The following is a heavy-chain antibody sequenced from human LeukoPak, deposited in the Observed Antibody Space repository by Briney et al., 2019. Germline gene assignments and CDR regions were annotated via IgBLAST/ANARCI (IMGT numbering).Heavy chain of an antibody. CDR3: AKWGDYDVLTGYYVSDY. Sequence: GGSLRLSCAASGFTFSNYAMSWVRQAPGKGLDAVSAITGSGGNTYYADSVKGWFTISRDNSKNTVFLQMNSLRAEDTAVYYCAKWGDYDVLTGYYVSDYWGQGTLVTVSS. CDR2: ITGSGGNT. J-gene: IGHJ4*02. CDR1: GFTFSNYA. V-gene: IGHV3-23*01. D-gene: IGHD3-9*01.